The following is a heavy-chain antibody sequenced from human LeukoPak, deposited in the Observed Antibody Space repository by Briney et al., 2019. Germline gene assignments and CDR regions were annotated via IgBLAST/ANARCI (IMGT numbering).Heavy chain of an antibody. Sequence: PSETLSLTCTVSGGSISSYYWSWIRQPPGKGLEWIGYIYYSGSTNYNPSLKSRVTISVDTSKNQFSLKLSSVTAADTAVYYCARGGGGDWKSGFDPWGQGTLVTVSS. V-gene: IGHV4-59*01. CDR3: ARGGGGDWKSGFDP. D-gene: IGHD2-21*02. CDR1: GGSISSYY. CDR2: IYYSGST. J-gene: IGHJ5*02.